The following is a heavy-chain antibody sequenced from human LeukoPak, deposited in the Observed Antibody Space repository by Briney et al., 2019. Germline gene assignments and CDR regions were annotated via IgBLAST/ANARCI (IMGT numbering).Heavy chain of an antibody. CDR3: ARGSSGSGYYYDYFDY. CDR2: IYYSGST. D-gene: IGHD3-22*01. J-gene: IGHJ4*02. V-gene: IGHV4-39*07. CDR1: GGSISSSSYY. Sequence: PSETLSLTCTVSGGSISSSSYYWGWIRQPPGKGLEWIGSIYYSGSTYYNPSLKSRVTISVDTSKNQFSLKLSSVTAADTAVYYCARGSSGSGYYYDYFDYWGQGTLVTVSS.